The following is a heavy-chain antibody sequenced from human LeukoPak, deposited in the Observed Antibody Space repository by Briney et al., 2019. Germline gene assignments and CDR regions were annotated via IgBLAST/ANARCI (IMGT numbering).Heavy chain of an antibody. CDR3: ASCQWLVLGHYYYYGMDV. J-gene: IGHJ6*02. Sequence: GGSLRLSCAASGFTVSSNYMSWVRQAPGKGLERVSVIYSGGSTYYADSVKGRFTISRDNSKNTLYLQMNGLRAEDTAVYYCASCQWLVLGHYYYYGMDVWGQGTTVTVSS. CDR2: IYSGGST. CDR1: GFTVSSNY. V-gene: IGHV3-53*01. D-gene: IGHD6-19*01.